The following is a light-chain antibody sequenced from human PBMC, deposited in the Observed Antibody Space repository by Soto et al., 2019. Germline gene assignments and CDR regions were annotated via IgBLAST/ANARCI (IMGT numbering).Light chain of an antibody. J-gene: IGLJ1*01. Sequence: QSVLTQPASVSGSPGQSITISCTGTSSDVGSYNLVSWYQQHPGKAPKLMIYEGSKRPSGVSNRFSGPKSGNTASLTISGLQAEDEADYYCNSYTSTSTYVFGTGTKVTVL. CDR2: EGS. CDR1: SSDVGSYNL. V-gene: IGLV2-14*02. CDR3: NSYTSTSTYV.